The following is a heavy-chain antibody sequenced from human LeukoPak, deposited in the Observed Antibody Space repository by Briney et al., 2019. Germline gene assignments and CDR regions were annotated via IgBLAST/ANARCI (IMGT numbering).Heavy chain of an antibody. Sequence: GGSLRLSFAAPGFTFGIYSMNWVRQAPGKGLGWVSFISSSSNYIYYADSVKGRFTISRDNAKNSLYLQMNSLRAEDTAVYYCARVYGGNSDYWGQGTLVTVSS. V-gene: IGHV3-21*01. CDR1: GFTFGIYS. CDR2: ISSSSNYI. D-gene: IGHD4-23*01. J-gene: IGHJ4*02. CDR3: ARVYGGNSDY.